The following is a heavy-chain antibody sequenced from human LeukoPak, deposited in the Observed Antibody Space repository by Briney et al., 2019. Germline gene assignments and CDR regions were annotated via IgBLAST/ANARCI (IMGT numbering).Heavy chain of an antibody. V-gene: IGHV3-30*02. J-gene: IGHJ4*02. CDR1: GFTFSSYG. D-gene: IGHD7-27*01. CDR3: AKDVGKKAYRYYFDY. Sequence: PGGSLRLSCAASGFTFSSYGMHWVRQAPGKGLEWVAVIWYDGSNKYYADSVKGRFTISRDNSKNTLYLQMNSLRAEDTAVYYCAKDVGKKAYRYYFDYWGQGTLVTVSS. CDR2: IWYDGSNK.